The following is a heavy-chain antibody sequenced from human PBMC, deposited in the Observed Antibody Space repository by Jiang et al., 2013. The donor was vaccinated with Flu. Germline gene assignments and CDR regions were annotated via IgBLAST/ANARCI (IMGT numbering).Heavy chain of an antibody. CDR1: GFMFNIYA. J-gene: IGHJ6*02. V-gene: IGHV3-30*04. D-gene: IGHD2-15*01. Sequence: VQLVESGGGVVQPGRSLRLSCAASGFMFNIYAMHWVRQAPGKGLEWVAVMSNHGTNKYYADSVKGRFTISRDNSKNTLYLQMDSLRSEDTAMYYCARDRADGGGGYYYGMDVWGQGTTVTV. CDR3: ARDRADGGGGYYYGMDV. CDR2: MSNHGTNK.